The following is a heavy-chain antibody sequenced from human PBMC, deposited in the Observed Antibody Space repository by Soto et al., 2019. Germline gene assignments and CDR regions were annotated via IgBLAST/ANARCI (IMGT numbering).Heavy chain of an antibody. V-gene: IGHV3-7*03. CDR3: ARAVTHYYDSSGYDAFDI. D-gene: IGHD3-22*01. CDR2: IKQDGREK. CDR1: GFTFSSYW. Sequence: EVQLVESGGGLVQPGGSLRLSCAASGFTFSSYWMSWVRQAPGKGLEWVANIKQDGREKYYVDSVKGRFTISRDNAKNSLYLQMNSRRAEDTAVYYCARAVTHYYDSSGYDAFDIWGQVTMVTVSS. J-gene: IGHJ3*02.